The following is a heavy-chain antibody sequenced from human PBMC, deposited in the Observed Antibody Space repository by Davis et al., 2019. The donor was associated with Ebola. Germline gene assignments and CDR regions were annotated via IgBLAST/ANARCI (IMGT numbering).Heavy chain of an antibody. CDR1: GFTFGDYA. CDR2: IRSKAYGGTT. J-gene: IGHJ4*02. CDR3: TRVVVVVAATGYFDY. V-gene: IGHV3-49*04. D-gene: IGHD2-15*01. Sequence: GESLKISCTASGFTFGDYAMSWVRQAPGKGLEWVGFIRSKAYGGTTEYAASVKGRFTISRDDSKSIAYLQMNSLKTEDTAVYYCTRVVVVVAATGYFDYWGQGTLVTVSS.